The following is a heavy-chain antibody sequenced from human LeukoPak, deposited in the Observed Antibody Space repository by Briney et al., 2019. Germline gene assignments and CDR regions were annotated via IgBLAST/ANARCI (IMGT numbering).Heavy chain of an antibody. Sequence: ASVKVSCKASGYSFTNYDINWVRQATGQGLEWMGWMNPKSGDTGYSQKFQGRVFITRDTSINTAYMELSSLRSEDTAVYYCARARGVVGDYYYMDVWGRGTTVTVSS. CDR2: MNPKSGDT. CDR3: ARARGVVGDYYYMDV. D-gene: IGHD3-3*01. CDR1: GYSFTNYD. V-gene: IGHV1-8*03. J-gene: IGHJ6*03.